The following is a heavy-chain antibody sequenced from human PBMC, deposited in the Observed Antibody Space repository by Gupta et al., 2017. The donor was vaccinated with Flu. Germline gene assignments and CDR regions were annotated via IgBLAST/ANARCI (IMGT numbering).Heavy chain of an antibody. CDR3: AKSLTRTGVVIYGFDY. Sequence: EVQLVESGGGLVQPGGSLRLSCVASGFSFSTYGMNWVRQAPGKGLEWVSGISGSDTSTYYAEFARGRFTISRDNSKNTLDLQMNSLRAEETAVYHCAKSLTRTGVVIYGFDYWGQGSLVTVSS. CDR2: ISGSDTST. D-gene: IGHD3-22*01. V-gene: IGHV3-23*04. CDR1: GFSFSTYG. J-gene: IGHJ4*02.